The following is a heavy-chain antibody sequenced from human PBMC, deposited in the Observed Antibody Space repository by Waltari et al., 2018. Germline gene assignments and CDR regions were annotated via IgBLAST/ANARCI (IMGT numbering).Heavy chain of an antibody. CDR2: IRYDGSNK. V-gene: IGHV3-30*02. CDR3: AKDWGGNSNAFDI. J-gene: IGHJ3*02. CDR1: GFTFSSYG. Sequence: QVQLVESGGGVVQPGGSLRLSCAASGFTFSSYGMHWVRQAPGKGLEWVAFIRYDGSNKYYADSVKGRFTISRDNSKNTLYLQMNSLRAEDTAVYYCAKDWGGNSNAFDIWGQGTMVTVSS. D-gene: IGHD3-16*01.